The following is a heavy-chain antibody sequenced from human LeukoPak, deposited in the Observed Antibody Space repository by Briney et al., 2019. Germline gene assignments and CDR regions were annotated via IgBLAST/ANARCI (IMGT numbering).Heavy chain of an antibody. CDR1: GFTLTSTG. J-gene: IGHJ5*02. Sequence: GGSLRLSCAMSGFTLTSTGMHWVRQAPGKGLEWVAFMHYDGRNILYADSVKGRFSISTDNTKNMVYLQMSSLRAEDTAVYYCAKVTMGDVWFDPWGQRTLVTVSS. CDR2: MHYDGRNI. CDR3: AKVTMGDVWFDP. V-gene: IGHV3-30*02. D-gene: IGHD3-16*01.